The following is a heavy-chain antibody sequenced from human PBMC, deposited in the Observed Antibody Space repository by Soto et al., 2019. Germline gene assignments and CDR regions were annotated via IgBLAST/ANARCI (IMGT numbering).Heavy chain of an antibody. V-gene: IGHV4-61*01. CDR3: ARSSYQPLLDY. Sequence: SETLSLTCTVSGGSVSSGSYYWSWIRQPPGKGLEWIGYIYYSGSTNYNPSLKSRATISVDTSKNQFSLNLSSVTAADTAVYYCARSSYQPLLDYWGQGTLVTVSS. CDR1: GGSVSSGSYY. CDR2: IYYSGST. J-gene: IGHJ4*02. D-gene: IGHD2-2*01.